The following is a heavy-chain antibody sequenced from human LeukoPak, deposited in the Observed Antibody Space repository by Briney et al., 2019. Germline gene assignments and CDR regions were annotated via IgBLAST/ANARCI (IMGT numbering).Heavy chain of an antibody. D-gene: IGHD3-22*01. V-gene: IGHV3-23*01. CDR2: ISGSGGST. CDR3: ASSNEFYYDTSTYVDY. J-gene: IGHJ4*02. Sequence: AGGSLRLSCAASGFTFSSYAMSWVRQAPGKGLEWVSAISGSGGSTYYADSVKGRFTISRDNSRNTPYLQMNSLKPEDTAVYYCASSNEFYYDTSTYVDYWGQGTLVTVSS. CDR1: GFTFSSYA.